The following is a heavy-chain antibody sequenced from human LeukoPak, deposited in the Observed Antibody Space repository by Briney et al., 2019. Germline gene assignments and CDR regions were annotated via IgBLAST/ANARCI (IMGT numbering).Heavy chain of an antibody. D-gene: IGHD1-26*01. CDR3: TRHPYSGSYHFDY. V-gene: IGHV1-69*13. CDR2: IIPLFGTA. J-gene: IGHJ4*01. CDR1: GGTFSSFP. Sequence: GASVKVSCKASGGTFSSFPISWVRQAPGQGLEWMGGIIPLFGTANYAQRFQGRVTISADESTSTAYVELSSLRSEDTAVYYCTRHPYSGSYHFDYWGQEPWSPSPQ.